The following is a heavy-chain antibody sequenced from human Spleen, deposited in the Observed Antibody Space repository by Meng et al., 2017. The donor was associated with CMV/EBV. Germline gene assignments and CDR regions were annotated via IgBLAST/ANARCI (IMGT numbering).Heavy chain of an antibody. J-gene: IGHJ6*02. V-gene: IGHV3-74*01. CDR1: GCTFTRYW. CDR3: ARGGYGFPYPRYGMDV. Sequence: GGSLRLSCATSGCTFTRYWMHWVRQAPGKGLVWVSRINSDGSSTSYADSVKGRFTISRDNAKNTLYLQMNSLRAEDTAVYFCARGGYGFPYPRYGMDVWGQGTTVTVSS. D-gene: IGHD3-3*01. CDR2: INSDGSST.